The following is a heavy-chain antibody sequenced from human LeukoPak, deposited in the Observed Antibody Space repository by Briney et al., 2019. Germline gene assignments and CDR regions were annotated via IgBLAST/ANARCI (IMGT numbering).Heavy chain of an antibody. D-gene: IGHD3-9*01. CDR2: INAGNGNT. Sequence: GASVKVSCKASGYAFTSYAMHWVRQAPGQRLEWMGWINAGNGNTKYSQKFQDRVTITRDTSASTAYMELSSLRSEDTAVYYCARDLYDILTGYYPYYFDYWGQGTLVTVSS. CDR1: GYAFTSYA. CDR3: ARDLYDILTGYYPYYFDY. J-gene: IGHJ4*02. V-gene: IGHV1-3*01.